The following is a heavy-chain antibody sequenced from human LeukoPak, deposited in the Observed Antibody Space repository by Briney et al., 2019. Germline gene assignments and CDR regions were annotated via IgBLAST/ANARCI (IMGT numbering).Heavy chain of an antibody. CDR2: INWNGGST. V-gene: IGHV3-20*04. J-gene: IGHJ4*02. D-gene: IGHD3-10*01. Sequence: GGSLRLSCAASGFTFDDYGMSWVRQAPGKGLGWVSGINWNGGSTGYADSVKGRFTISRDNAKNSLYLQMNSLRAEDTALYYCARRRVTVVRGVDITSYYFDYWGQGTLVTVSS. CDR1: GFTFDDYG. CDR3: ARRRVTVVRGVDITSYYFDY.